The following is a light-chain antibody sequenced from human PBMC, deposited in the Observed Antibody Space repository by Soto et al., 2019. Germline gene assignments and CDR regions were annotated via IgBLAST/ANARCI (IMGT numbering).Light chain of an antibody. V-gene: IGKV1-6*01. CDR2: SAS. CDR1: QDIGSA. Sequence: AIQMTQSPSSLSASVGDRVTVTCRASQDIGSALGWYQQKPGTAPKLLIFSASTLQSGVPSRFSGSGSGTDFTLTISRLQAEDLATYYCLKNYNFIWTFGQGTKVEI. CDR3: LKNYNFIWT. J-gene: IGKJ1*01.